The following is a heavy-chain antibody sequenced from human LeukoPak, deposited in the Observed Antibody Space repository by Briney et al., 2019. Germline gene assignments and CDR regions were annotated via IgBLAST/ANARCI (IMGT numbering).Heavy chain of an antibody. D-gene: IGHD6-19*01. CDR2: ISGSGGST. CDR3: AKDGQRAVAASFDY. Sequence: PGGSLRLSCAASGFTFSSYGMSWVRQAPGKGLEWVSAISGSGGSTYYADSVKGRFTISRDNSKNTLYLQMNSLRAEDTAVYYCAKDGQRAVAASFDYWGQGTLVTVSS. V-gene: IGHV3-23*01. CDR1: GFTFSSYG. J-gene: IGHJ4*02.